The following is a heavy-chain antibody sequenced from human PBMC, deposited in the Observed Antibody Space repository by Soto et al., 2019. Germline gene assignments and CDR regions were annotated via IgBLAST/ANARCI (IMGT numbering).Heavy chain of an antibody. CDR3: ARDLGSCRGASCSGDY. CDR1: GYTFISYG. D-gene: IGHD2-15*01. J-gene: IGHJ4*02. Sequence: SVKVSCKTSGYTFISYGISWVRQAPGQGPEWMGWISAYSGKTSYAQKLQGRVTMTTDTSTSTAYMELRSLGSDDTTVYYCARDLGSCRGASCSGDYWGQGTLVTVSS. CDR2: ISAYSGKT. V-gene: IGHV1-18*01.